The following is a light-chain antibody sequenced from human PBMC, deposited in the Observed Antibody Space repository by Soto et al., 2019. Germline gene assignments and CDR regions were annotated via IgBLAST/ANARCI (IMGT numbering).Light chain of an antibody. J-gene: IGKJ1*01. CDR1: QSISYW. V-gene: IGKV1-5*03. CDR2: RAS. CDR3: LQDYNYPRT. Sequence: DIQITQSPSTLSASIGDRVTITSRASQSISYWLAWYQQKPGKAPKRLIYRASSLESGVPSRFNGSGSGTEFTLTISSLQPEDFATYYCLQDYNYPRTFGQGTKVDI.